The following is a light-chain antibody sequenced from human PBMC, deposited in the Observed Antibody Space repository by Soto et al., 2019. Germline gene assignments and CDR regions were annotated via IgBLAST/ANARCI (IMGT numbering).Light chain of an antibody. V-gene: IGKV1-9*01. Sequence: DTQLTQSPSFLSASVGDRVTITCRSRQGIASYLAWYQQKPGKAPKLLIYATSTLQSGVPSRFSGSESGPEVTLTISSLQPEDFATYFGLQLNNYPLTFGGGTRVEIK. CDR2: ATS. J-gene: IGKJ4*01. CDR3: LQLNNYPLT. CDR1: QGIASY.